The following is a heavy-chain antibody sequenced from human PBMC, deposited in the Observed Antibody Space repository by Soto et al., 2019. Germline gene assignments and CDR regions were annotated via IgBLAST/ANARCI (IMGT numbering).Heavy chain of an antibody. CDR2: ISDSGDST. V-gene: IGHV3-23*01. D-gene: IGHD6-19*01. J-gene: IGHJ5*02. CDR3: VKDRYSSGWYNWFDP. CDR1: GFTFSSYA. Sequence: LRLSCGASGFTFSSYAMNWVRQAPGKGLEWVSSISDSGDSTYYGASVKGRFTISRDNSNDTMYLEMNSLRADDTAVYYCVKDRYSSGWYNWFDPWGQGTLVTVSS.